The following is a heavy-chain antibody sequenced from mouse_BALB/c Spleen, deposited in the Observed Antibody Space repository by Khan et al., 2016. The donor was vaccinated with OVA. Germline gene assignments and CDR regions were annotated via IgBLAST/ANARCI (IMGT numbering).Heavy chain of an antibody. Sequence: QIQLVQSGAELVRPGTSVKLSCKTSGYIFTSYWIHWVKQRSGQGLEWIARIYPGTDNTYYNEKFKDRATLTADKSSSTAYFQLSSLKSEDSAVFFCAREEALYYFDYWGQGTTLTVSS. CDR2: IYPGTDNT. CDR3: AREEALYYFDY. D-gene: IGHD3-2*02. V-gene: IGHV1-76*01. CDR1: GYIFTSYW. J-gene: IGHJ2*01.